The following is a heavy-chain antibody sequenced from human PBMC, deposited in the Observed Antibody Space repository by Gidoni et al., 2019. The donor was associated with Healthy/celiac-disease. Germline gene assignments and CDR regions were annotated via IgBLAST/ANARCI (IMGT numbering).Heavy chain of an antibody. D-gene: IGHD1-26*01. Sequence: QVQLQQWGAGLLKPSETLSLTCAVYGGSFSGYYWSWIRQPPGKGLEWIGEINHSGSTNYNPSLKSRVTISVDPSKNQFSLKLSSVTAADTAVYYCARGRDSGSRAMGLSIDYWGQGTLVTVSS. CDR2: INHSGST. CDR3: ARGRDSGSRAMGLSIDY. CDR1: GGSFSGYY. J-gene: IGHJ4*02. V-gene: IGHV4-34*01.